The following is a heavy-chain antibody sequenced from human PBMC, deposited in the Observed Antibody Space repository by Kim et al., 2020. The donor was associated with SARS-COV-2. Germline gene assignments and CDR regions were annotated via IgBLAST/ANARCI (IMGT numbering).Heavy chain of an antibody. CDR2: ISYDGSNK. CDR3: ARPNYYDSSGYYY. V-gene: IGHV3-30-3*01. CDR1: GFTFSSYA. D-gene: IGHD3-22*01. J-gene: IGHJ4*02. Sequence: GGSLRLSCAASGFTFSSYAMHWVRQAPGKGLEWVAVISYDGSNKYYADSVKGRFTISRDNSKNTLYLQMNSLRAEDTAVYYCARPNYYDSSGYYYWGQGTLVTVSS.